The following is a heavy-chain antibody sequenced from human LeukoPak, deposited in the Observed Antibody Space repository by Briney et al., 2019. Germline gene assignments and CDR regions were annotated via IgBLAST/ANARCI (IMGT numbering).Heavy chain of an antibody. CDR3: AKDLSRAGYYDSSYY. CDR1: GFSFSTHW. CDR2: ISGDGGST. Sequence: GGSLRLSCAVSGFSFSTHWMHWVRQAPGKGLEWVSLISGDGGSTYYADSVKGRFTISRDNSKNSLYLQMNSLRTEDTALYYCAKDLSRAGYYDSSYYWGQGTLVTVSS. D-gene: IGHD3-22*01. V-gene: IGHV3-43*02. J-gene: IGHJ4*02.